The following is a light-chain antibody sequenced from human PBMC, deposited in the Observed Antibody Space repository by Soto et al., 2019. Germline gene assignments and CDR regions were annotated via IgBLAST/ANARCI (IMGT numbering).Light chain of an antibody. V-gene: IGLV1-44*01. CDR1: SSNIGSNT. CDR2: STY. Sequence: QPVLTQPPSASGTPGQWVTISCSGSSSNIGSNTVNWYQQLPGTAPKLLIYSTYQRPSGVPDRFSGSKSGTSTSLAISGLQSEDEADYYCATWDDSLNGYVFGTGTKLTVL. J-gene: IGLJ1*01. CDR3: ATWDDSLNGYV.